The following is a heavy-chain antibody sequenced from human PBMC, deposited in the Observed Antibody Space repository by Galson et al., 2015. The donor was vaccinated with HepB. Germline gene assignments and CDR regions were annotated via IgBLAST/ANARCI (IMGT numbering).Heavy chain of an antibody. D-gene: IGHD5-18*01. J-gene: IGHJ4*02. V-gene: IGHV1-18*04. Sequence: SVKVSCKASGYTFTSYAISWVRQAPGQGLEWMGWISAYNGNRNFAQNLQGRVTMTTDASTSTAYMELRSLKSDDTAMYYCARVHSYGYGSYFDYWGQGTLVTVSS. CDR1: GYTFTSYA. CDR2: ISAYNGNR. CDR3: ARVHSYGYGSYFDY.